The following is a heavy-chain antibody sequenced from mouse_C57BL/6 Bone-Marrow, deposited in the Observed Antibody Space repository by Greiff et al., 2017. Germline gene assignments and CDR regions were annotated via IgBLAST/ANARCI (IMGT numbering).Heavy chain of an antibody. Sequence: VKLMESGAELAKPGASVKMSCKASGYTFTSYWMHWVKQRPGQGLEWIGYINPSTGYTEYNQKFKDKATLTADKSSSTAYMQLSSLTSEDSAVYYCAITTVVAAMDYWGQGTSVTVSS. V-gene: IGHV1-7*01. CDR3: AITTVVAAMDY. CDR1: GYTFTSYW. J-gene: IGHJ4*01. CDR2: INPSTGYT. D-gene: IGHD1-1*01.